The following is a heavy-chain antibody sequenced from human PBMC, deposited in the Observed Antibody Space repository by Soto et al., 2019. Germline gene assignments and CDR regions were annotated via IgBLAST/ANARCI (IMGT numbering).Heavy chain of an antibody. CDR3: ATSSTKDYYYYYYMDV. CDR1: GYTFTSYD. Sequence: GASVKVSCKASGYTFTSYDINWVRQATGQGLEWMGWMNPNSGNTGYAQKFQGRVTMTRNTSISTAYMELSSLRSEDTAVYYCATSSTKDYYYYYYMDVWGKGTTVTVSS. D-gene: IGHD2-2*01. J-gene: IGHJ6*03. V-gene: IGHV1-8*01. CDR2: MNPNSGNT.